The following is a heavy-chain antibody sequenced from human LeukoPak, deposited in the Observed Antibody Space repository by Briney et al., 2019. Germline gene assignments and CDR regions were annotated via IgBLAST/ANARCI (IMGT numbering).Heavy chain of an antibody. CDR3: ACLRGPSDY. Sequence: GGSLRLSCTASGFTFINYSMNWVRQAPGKGLEWVSSISTNSAFIYYADSVRGRLTTSRDNTKHSLYHQIDSLTADDTAVYFCACLRGPSDYWGQGTLVTVSS. J-gene: IGHJ4*02. CDR2: ISTNSAFI. CDR1: GFTFINYS. V-gene: IGHV3-21*01. D-gene: IGHD4-17*01.